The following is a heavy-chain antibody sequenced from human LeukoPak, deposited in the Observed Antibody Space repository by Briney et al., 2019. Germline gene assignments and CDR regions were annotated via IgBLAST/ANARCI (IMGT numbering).Heavy chain of an antibody. V-gene: IGHV4-30-4*01. J-gene: IGHJ4*02. CDR2: IYYSGST. D-gene: IGHD1-26*01. CDR3: ARGPWGLLTLDY. Sequence: SQTLSLTCTVSGGSISSGDYYWSWIRQPPGKGLEWIGYIYYSGSTYYNPSLRSRVTISVDTSKNQFSLKLSSVTAADTAVYYCARGPWGLLTLDYWGQGTLVTVSS. CDR1: GGSISSGDYY.